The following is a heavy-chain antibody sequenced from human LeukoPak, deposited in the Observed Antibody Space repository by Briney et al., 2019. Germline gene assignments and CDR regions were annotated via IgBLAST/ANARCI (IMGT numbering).Heavy chain of an antibody. CDR3: ARGITGYYFDY. V-gene: IGHV1-18*01. D-gene: IGHD1-14*01. J-gene: IGHJ4*02. Sequence: GASVKVSCKTSGYTFTIYGNSWVRQAPGQGLEWMGLISAYGNTNYAQNLQGRVTMTTDTSTSTAYMELRSLRSDDTAVYYCARGITGYYFDYWGQGTLVTVSS. CDR2: ISAYGNT. CDR1: GYTFTIYG.